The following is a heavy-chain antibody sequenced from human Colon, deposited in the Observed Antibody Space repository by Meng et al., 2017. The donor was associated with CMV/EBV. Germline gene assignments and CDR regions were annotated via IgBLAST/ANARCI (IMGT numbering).Heavy chain of an antibody. CDR3: ARGGSSPGPYYFDY. D-gene: IGHD3-16*01. J-gene: IGHJ4*02. CDR1: GFTFSRHT. CDR2: ISSSTTYI. V-gene: IGHV3-21*01. Sequence: GESLKISCAASGFTFSRHTMNWVRQAPGKGLEWVSSISSSTTYIYYADSVKGRFTISRDNAKNSLYLQMKSLRAEDTAVYYCARGGSSPGPYYFDYWGQGTLVTVSS.